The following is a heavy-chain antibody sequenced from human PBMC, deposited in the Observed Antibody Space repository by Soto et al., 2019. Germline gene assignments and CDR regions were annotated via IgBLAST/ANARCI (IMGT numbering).Heavy chain of an antibody. CDR1: GGSFSGYY. CDR2: INHSGST. Sequence: SETLSLTCAVYGGSFSGYYWSWTRQPPGKGLEWIGEINHSGSTNYNPSLKSRVTISVDTSKNQFSLKLSSVTAADTAVYYCARGGSYYYGSGSYYKRYYYYMEVWGKGTTVTVYS. CDR3: ARGGSYYYGSGSYYKRYYYYMEV. V-gene: IGHV4-34*01. D-gene: IGHD3-10*01. J-gene: IGHJ6*03.